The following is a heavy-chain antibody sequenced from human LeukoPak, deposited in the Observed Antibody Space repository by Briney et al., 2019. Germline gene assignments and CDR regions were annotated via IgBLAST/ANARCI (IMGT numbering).Heavy chain of an antibody. CDR2: NIPILGIA. V-gene: IGHV1-69*02. D-gene: IGHD3-22*01. Sequence: VASVKVSCKASGGTFSSYTISWVRQAPGQGLEWMGRNIPILGIANYAQKFQGRVTITADKSTSTAYMELSSLRSEDTAVYYCARVGYYDSSGYYWPYYFDYWGQGTLVTVSS. J-gene: IGHJ4*02. CDR1: GGTFSSYT. CDR3: ARVGYYDSSGYYWPYYFDY.